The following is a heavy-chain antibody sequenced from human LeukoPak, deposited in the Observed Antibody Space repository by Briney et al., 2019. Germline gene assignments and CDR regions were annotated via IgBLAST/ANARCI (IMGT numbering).Heavy chain of an antibody. CDR2: IIPILGIA. CDR3: AREAESRFDP. CDR1: GGTFSSYA. D-gene: IGHD2/OR15-2a*01. Sequence: GASAKVSRKASGGTFSSYAISWVRQAPGQGLEWMGRIIPILGIANYAQKFQGRVTITADKSTSTAYMELSSLRSEDTAVYYCAREAESRFDPWGQGTLVTVSS. J-gene: IGHJ5*02. V-gene: IGHV1-69*04.